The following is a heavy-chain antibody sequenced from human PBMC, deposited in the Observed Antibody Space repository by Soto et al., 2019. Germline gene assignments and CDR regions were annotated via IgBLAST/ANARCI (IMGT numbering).Heavy chain of an antibody. CDR2: ISGNGGFT. Sequence: DVQLLESGGGLVQPGGSLRLSCAASGFSISYSAMSWVRQAPGKGLECVSGISGNGGFTYYADSVKGRFIISRDNSKDTVDLQMNSLRADDTAVYYCVRETKNAFDVWGQGTMVTVSS. CDR3: VRETKNAFDV. V-gene: IGHV3-23*01. J-gene: IGHJ3*01. CDR1: GFSISYSA.